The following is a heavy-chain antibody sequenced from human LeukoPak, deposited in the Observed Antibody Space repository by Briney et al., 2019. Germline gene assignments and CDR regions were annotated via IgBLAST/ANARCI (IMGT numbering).Heavy chain of an antibody. CDR3: AKSPGLFRGDGHLDY. D-gene: IGHD2-21*02. Sequence: AGTLRLSCAVSGFSFSSYAMCWVRQPPGQGLEWVSAISSCGSSTYYGDSVKGRFTISRDNYKNTLYLQMNSLRADDTAVYYCAKSPGLFRGDGHLDYWGQGTLVTVSS. CDR2: ISSCGSST. CDR1: GFSFSSYA. V-gene: IGHV3-23*01. J-gene: IGHJ4*02.